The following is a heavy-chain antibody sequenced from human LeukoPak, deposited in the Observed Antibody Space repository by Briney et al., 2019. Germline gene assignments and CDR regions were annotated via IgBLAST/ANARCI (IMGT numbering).Heavy chain of an antibody. CDR1: GGSISSGSYY. V-gene: IGHV4-61*02. J-gene: IGHJ4*02. Sequence: SETLSLTCTVSGGSISSGSYYWSWIRQPAGKGLEWIGRIYTSGSTNYNPSLKSRVTISVDTSKNQFSLKLSSVTAADTAVYYCAGEWLGPIDYWGQGTLDTVSS. CDR2: IYTSGST. CDR3: AGEWLGPIDY. D-gene: IGHD6-19*01.